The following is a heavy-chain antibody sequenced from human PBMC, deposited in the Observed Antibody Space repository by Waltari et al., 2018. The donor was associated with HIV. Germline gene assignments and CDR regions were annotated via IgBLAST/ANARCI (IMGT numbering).Heavy chain of an antibody. V-gene: IGHV3-7*01. J-gene: IGHJ4*02. CDR3: GRGGLRDY. Sequence: EVQLVDSGGGLVQPGGSLRISCAASGFPISSYSMSWVRQAPGEGLEWGAFIKEDGSEKTYVDSVKCRFTISRDNAKNSLFLQMNNLRAEDTAVYYCGRGGLRDYWGQGTLVTVSS. D-gene: IGHD3-16*01. CDR1: GFPISSYS. CDR2: IKEDGSEK.